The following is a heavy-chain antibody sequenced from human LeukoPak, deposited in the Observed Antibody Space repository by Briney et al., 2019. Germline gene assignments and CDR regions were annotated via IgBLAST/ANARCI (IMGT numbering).Heavy chain of an antibody. Sequence: PGRSLRLFCAASGFSFSSAGMHWVRQAPGKGLEWVAVISYDGSYKYNEDSVEGRFTISRDNFKNTLYLQMNSLRAEDTAVYYCAKNYLDSTGHHTFDYWGQGTLVTVSS. D-gene: IGHD3-22*01. CDR3: AKNYLDSTGHHTFDY. J-gene: IGHJ4*02. V-gene: IGHV3-30*18. CDR1: GFSFSSAG. CDR2: ISYDGSYK.